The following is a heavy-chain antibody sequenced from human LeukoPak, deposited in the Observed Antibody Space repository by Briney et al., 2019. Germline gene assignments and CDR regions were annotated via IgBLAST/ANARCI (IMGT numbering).Heavy chain of an antibody. CDR3: ARDPPLRRFDY. V-gene: IGHV3-21*01. Sequence: GGSLRLSCAASGFTFSTYKMNWVRQAPGKGLEWVSSISSSSSYIYYVDSVKGRFTISRDNAKNSLYLQMNSLRAEDTAVYYCARDPPLRRFDYWGQGTLVTVSP. J-gene: IGHJ4*01. D-gene: IGHD6-6*01. CDR2: ISSSSSYI. CDR1: GFTFSTYK.